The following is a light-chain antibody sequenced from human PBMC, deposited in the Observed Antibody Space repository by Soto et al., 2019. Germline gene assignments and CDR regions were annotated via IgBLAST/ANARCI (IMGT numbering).Light chain of an antibody. CDR2: GAS. J-gene: IGKJ2*01. Sequence: EIVMTQSPATLPVSPGERATLSCRASQSVSSNLAWYQQKPGQAPRLLIYGASTRATGIPARFSGSGSGTEFTLTISSLQSEDFAVYYRQQYNNWPPYTFGQGTKLEIK. CDR1: QSVSSN. V-gene: IGKV3-15*01. CDR3: QQYNNWPPYT.